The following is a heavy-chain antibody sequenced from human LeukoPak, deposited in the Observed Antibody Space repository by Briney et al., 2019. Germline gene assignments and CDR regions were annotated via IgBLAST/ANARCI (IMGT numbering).Heavy chain of an antibody. D-gene: IGHD6-19*01. CDR1: GGSISSGSYY. V-gene: IGHV4-61*02. CDR3: AGSPLSGYSSGWSRQSGWFDP. J-gene: IGHJ5*02. Sequence: PSQTLSLTCTVSGGSISSGSYYWGWIRQPAGEGLEWIGRIYTSGSTNYNPSLKSRVTISVDTSKNQFSLKLSSVTAADTAVYYCAGSPLSGYSSGWSRQSGWFDPWGQGTLVTVSS. CDR2: IYTSGST.